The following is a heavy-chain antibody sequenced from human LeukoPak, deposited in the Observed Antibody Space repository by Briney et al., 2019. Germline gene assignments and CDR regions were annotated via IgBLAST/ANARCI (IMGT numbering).Heavy chain of an antibody. CDR1: GFTFSSYG. D-gene: IGHD6-13*01. J-gene: IGHJ4*02. CDR3: AKDSSWSSWYSRVDY. CDR2: ISYDGSNK. V-gene: IGHV3-30*18. Sequence: PGRSLRLSCAASGFTFSSYGMHWVRQAPGKGLEWVAVISYDGSNKYYADSVKGRFTISRDNSKNTLYLQMNSLRAEDTAVYYCAKDSSWSSWYSRVDYWGQGTLVTVSS.